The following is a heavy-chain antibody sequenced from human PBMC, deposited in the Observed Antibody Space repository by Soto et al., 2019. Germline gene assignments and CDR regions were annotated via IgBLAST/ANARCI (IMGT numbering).Heavy chain of an antibody. J-gene: IGHJ4*02. CDR1: GFTFSSYA. CDR2: ISYDGSNK. V-gene: IGHV3-30-3*01. Sequence: QVQLVESGGGVVQPGRSLRLSCAASGFTFSSYAMHWVRQAPGKGLEWVAVISYDGSNKYYADSVKGRFTISRDNSKNTLYLQMNSLRAEDTAVYYCARDSLPYSSSSPLAYWGQGPLVTVSS. CDR3: ARDSLPYSSSSPLAY. D-gene: IGHD6-6*01.